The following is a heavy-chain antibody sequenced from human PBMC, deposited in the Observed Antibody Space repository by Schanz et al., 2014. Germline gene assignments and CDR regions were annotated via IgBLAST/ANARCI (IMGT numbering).Heavy chain of an antibody. CDR2: FT. D-gene: IGHD1-1*01. CDR3: VRELSGGTFDY. J-gene: IGHJ4*02. CDR1: GYSFSAYY. V-gene: IGHV1-2*06. Sequence: QVQLVQSGAELKNPGASVKVSCKESGYSFSAYYIHWMRQAPGQGLEWLGRFTHISQKFQGRVTMTRDTSSTTAYMELNSLRSDDTAVYYCVRELSGGTFDYWGQGALVTVSS.